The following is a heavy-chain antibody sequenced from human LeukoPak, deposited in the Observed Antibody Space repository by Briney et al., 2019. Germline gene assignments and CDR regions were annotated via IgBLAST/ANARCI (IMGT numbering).Heavy chain of an antibody. Sequence: GSLRLSCAVSGFTFSSYAMSWVRQAPGKGLEWVSAISGSGGSTYYADSVKGRFTISRDNSKNTLYLQMNSLRAEDTAVYYCAKHPYDILTGYYISYYFDYWVQGTMVTVSS. V-gene: IGHV3-23*01. CDR1: GFTFSSYA. J-gene: IGHJ4*02. D-gene: IGHD3-9*01. CDR2: ISGSGGST. CDR3: AKHPYDILTGYYISYYFDY.